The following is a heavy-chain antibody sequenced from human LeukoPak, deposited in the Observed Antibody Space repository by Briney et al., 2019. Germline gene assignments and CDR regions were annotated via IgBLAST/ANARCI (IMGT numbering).Heavy chain of an antibody. CDR2: INISGTNT. Sequence: GGSLRLSCAASGFTLNDYYMSWIRQAPGKGLEWLSYINISGTNTHYADSVKGRFTISRDNAKKSLYLEVNNLRAEDTAVYYCATDGAGFDTWGQGVLVTVSS. J-gene: IGHJ5*02. CDR1: GFTLNDYY. V-gene: IGHV3-11*01. CDR3: ATDGAGFDT.